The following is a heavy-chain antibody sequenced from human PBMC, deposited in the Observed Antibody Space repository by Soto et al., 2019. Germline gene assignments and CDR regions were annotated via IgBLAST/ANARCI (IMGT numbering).Heavy chain of an antibody. J-gene: IGHJ4*02. V-gene: IGHV3-11*05. Sequence: QVQLVESGGGLVKPGGSLRLSCAASGFTFSDYYLSWIRQAPGKGLEWVSYISSSSSYTNYADSVKGRFTISRDNAKNSRYLQMTSLRAEDTAVYYCARETNWNDGVDYWGQGTLVTVS. D-gene: IGHD1-1*01. CDR3: ARETNWNDGVDY. CDR1: GFTFSDYY. CDR2: ISSSSSYT.